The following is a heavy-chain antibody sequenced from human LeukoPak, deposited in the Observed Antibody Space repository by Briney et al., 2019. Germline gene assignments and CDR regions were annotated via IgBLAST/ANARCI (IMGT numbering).Heavy chain of an antibody. CDR2: IYYSGST. CDR1: GGSISSDGYY. V-gene: IGHV4-31*03. CDR3: ARGLVEMATISWFDP. D-gene: IGHD5-24*01. J-gene: IGHJ5*02. Sequence: SETLSLTCTVSGGSISSDGYYWSWIRQHPGKGLEWIGYIYYSGSTYYNPSLKSRVTISVDTSKNQFSLKLSSVTAADTAVYYCARGLVEMATISWFDPWGQGTLVTVSS.